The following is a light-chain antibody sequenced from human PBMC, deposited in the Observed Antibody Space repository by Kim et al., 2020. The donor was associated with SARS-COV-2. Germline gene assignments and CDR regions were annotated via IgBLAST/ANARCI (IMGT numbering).Light chain of an antibody. CDR3: QQYDNLLALT. Sequence: DIQMTQSPSSLSASVGDRVTITCQASQDISNYLNWYQQKPGKAPKLLIYDASNLETGVPSRFSGSGSRTDFTFTISSLQPEDIATYYCQQYDNLLALTFGGGTKVEI. J-gene: IGKJ4*01. CDR1: QDISNY. V-gene: IGKV1-33*01. CDR2: DAS.